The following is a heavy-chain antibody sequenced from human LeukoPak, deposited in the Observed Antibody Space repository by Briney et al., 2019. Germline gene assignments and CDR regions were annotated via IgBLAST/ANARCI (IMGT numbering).Heavy chain of an antibody. V-gene: IGHV4-59*11. CDR2: SYYSGST. CDR1: GGSISSHY. J-gene: IGHJ5*02. CDR3: ARGYCSSTSCYMDWFDP. Sequence: PSETLSLTCTVSGGSISSHYWSWIRQPPGKGLEWIGYSYYSGSTNYNPSLKSRVTISVDTSKNQFSLKLSSVTAADTAVYYCARGYCSSTSCYMDWFDPWGQGTLVTVSS. D-gene: IGHD2-2*02.